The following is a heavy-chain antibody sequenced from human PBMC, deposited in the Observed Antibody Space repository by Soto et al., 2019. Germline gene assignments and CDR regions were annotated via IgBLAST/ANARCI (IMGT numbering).Heavy chain of an antibody. V-gene: IGHV1-2*02. CDR1: GYTFTGYY. D-gene: IGHD5-18*01. J-gene: IGHJ4*02. Sequence: QVQLVQSGAEVKKPGASVKVSCKASGYTFTGYYMHWVRQAPGQGLEWLGWINPNSGDTKYAQKFQDRVTMTRDTSISTAYMELSRPRSDDTAVYYCARMDTTMALDYWGQGPLVTVSS. CDR3: ARMDTTMALDY. CDR2: INPNSGDT.